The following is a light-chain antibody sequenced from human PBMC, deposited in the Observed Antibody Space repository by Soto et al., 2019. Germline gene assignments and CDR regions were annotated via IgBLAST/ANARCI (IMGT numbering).Light chain of an antibody. CDR1: QSVSSSY. Sequence: EIVLTQSPGTLSLSPGERATLSCRASQSVSSSYLAWYQQKPGQAPRLLIYGASSRATGIPDRFSGRGSGTDFTRTISRLEPADFAVYYWQQSGSSPLPCGGGTKVEIK. V-gene: IGKV3-20*01. J-gene: IGKJ4*01. CDR3: QQSGSSPLP. CDR2: GAS.